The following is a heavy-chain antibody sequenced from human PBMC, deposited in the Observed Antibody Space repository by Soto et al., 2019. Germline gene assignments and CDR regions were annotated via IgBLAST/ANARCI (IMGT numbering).Heavy chain of an antibody. CDR3: ARGLYYYDSSGSYDAFDI. CDR1: GGTFSSYA. J-gene: IGHJ3*02. Sequence: ASVKVSCKASGGTFSSYAISWVRQAPGQGREWMGGIIPIFGTANYAEKFQGRVTITADESTSTAYMELSSLRSEDTAVYYCARGLYYYDSSGSYDAFDIWGQGXMVTV. CDR2: IIPIFGTA. V-gene: IGHV1-69*13. D-gene: IGHD3-22*01.